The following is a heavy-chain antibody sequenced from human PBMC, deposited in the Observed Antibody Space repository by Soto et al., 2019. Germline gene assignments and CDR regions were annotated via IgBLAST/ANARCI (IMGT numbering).Heavy chain of an antibody. J-gene: IGHJ3*01. Sequence: PGGSLRLSCAASGLTVSGKKYVAWVRQAPGKGLEWVSALYDVDGSFYADSVKGRFTTSSDSSKTTVYLQMNGLRPDDTAVYYCATWHEREHAYDVWGQGTMVTVSS. D-gene: IGHD1-1*01. CDR2: LYDVDGS. CDR3: ATWHEREHAYDV. CDR1: GLTVSGKKY. V-gene: IGHV3-53*01.